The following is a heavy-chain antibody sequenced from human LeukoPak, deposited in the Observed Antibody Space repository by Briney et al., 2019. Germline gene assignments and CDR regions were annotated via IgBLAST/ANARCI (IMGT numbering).Heavy chain of an antibody. Sequence: GASVKVSCKASGYTFTSYGISWVRQAPGQGLEWMGWINTNTGNPTYAQGFTGRFVFSLDTSVSTACLQISSLKAEDTAVYYCARGYTKDMTSVTHFDYWGQGTLVTVSS. CDR2: INTNTGNP. CDR3: ARGYTKDMTSVTHFDY. D-gene: IGHD4-17*01. J-gene: IGHJ4*02. V-gene: IGHV7-4-1*02. CDR1: GYTFTSYG.